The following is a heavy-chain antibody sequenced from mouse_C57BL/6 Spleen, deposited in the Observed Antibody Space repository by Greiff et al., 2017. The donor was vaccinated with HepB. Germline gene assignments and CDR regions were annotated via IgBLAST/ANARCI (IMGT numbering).Heavy chain of an antibody. CDR2: IDPETGGT. J-gene: IGHJ4*01. V-gene: IGHV1-15*01. CDR3: TAKDYYDPVWYAMDY. CDR1: GYTFTDYE. Sequence: VQLQQSGAELVRPGASVTLSCKASGYTFTDYEMHWVKQTPVHGLEWIGAIDPETGGTAYNQKFKGKAILTADKSSSTAYMELRSLTSEDSAVYYWTAKDYYDPVWYAMDYWGQGTSVTVSS. D-gene: IGHD2-4*01.